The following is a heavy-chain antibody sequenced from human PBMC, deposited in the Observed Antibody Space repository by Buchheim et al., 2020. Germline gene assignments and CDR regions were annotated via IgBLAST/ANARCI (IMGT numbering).Heavy chain of an antibody. V-gene: IGHV3-66*01. CDR2: IYSGGST. CDR3: ARDGGRITIFGVVISYYYYGMDV. D-gene: IGHD3-3*01. J-gene: IGHJ6*02. Sequence: EVQLVESGGGLVQPGGSLRLSCAASGFTVSSNYMSWVRQAPGKGLEWVSVIYSGGSTYYADSVKGRFTISRDNSKNTLYLQMNSLRAEDTAVYYCARDGGRITIFGVVISYYYYGMDVWGQGTT. CDR1: GFTVSSNY.